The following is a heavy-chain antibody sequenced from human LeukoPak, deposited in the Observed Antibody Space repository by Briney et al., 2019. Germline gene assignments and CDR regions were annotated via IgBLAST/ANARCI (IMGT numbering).Heavy chain of an antibody. D-gene: IGHD4-17*01. CDR2: ISSSGSTI. CDR1: GFTFSDYY. V-gene: IGHV3-11*04. Sequence: GGSLRLSCAASGFTFSDYYMSWIRQAPGKGLEWVSYISSSGSTIYYADSVKGRFTISRDNARNSLYLQMNSLRAEDTAVYYCAKDRGYGDYTRVDDAFDIWGQGTMVTVSS. J-gene: IGHJ3*02. CDR3: AKDRGYGDYTRVDDAFDI.